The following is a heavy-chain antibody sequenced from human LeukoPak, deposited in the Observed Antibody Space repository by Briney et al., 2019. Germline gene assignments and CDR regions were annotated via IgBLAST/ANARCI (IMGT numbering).Heavy chain of an antibody. CDR2: INWSGGST. D-gene: IGHD2-2*01. CDR1: RFAFDEHG. V-gene: IGHV3-20*04. Sequence: PGGSLRLSCTASRFAFDEHGMSWVRQVPGKGLEWVSGINWSGGSTGYADPLRGRFTLSRDNAKNSLSLQMDSLRADDTALYYCARAPITSPFYFDYWAQGTLVTVSS. J-gene: IGHJ4*02. CDR3: ARAPITSPFYFDY.